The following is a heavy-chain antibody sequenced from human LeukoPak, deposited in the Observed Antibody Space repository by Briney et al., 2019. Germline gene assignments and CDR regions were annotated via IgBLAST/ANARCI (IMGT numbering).Heavy chain of an antibody. J-gene: IGHJ2*01. D-gene: IGHD3-16*01. CDR1: GYTFSSYG. CDR3: ARSVGGRNFFWYFDL. CDR2: INIYNGNT. Sequence: ASMKVSCKASGYTFSSYGITWVRQAPGQGLEWLGWINIYNGNTKYAEKLQGRVTVTTDTSTSTAYVELKSLRTDDTAVYYCARSVGGRNFFWYFDLWGRGTLVTVSS. V-gene: IGHV1-18*01.